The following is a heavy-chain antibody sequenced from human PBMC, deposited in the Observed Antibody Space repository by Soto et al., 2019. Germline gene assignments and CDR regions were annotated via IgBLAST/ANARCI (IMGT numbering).Heavy chain of an antibody. V-gene: IGHV1-69*01. Sequence: QVQLVQSGAEVKKPGSSVEVSCKASGGTFSSYAISWVRQAPGQGLEWMGGIIPIFGTANYAQKFQGRVTITADESTSTAYTELSSLRSEDTAVYYCASTGRDDYYDSSHAFDIWGQGTMVTVSS. J-gene: IGHJ3*02. CDR2: IIPIFGTA. CDR1: GGTFSSYA. CDR3: ASTGRDDYYDSSHAFDI. D-gene: IGHD3-22*01.